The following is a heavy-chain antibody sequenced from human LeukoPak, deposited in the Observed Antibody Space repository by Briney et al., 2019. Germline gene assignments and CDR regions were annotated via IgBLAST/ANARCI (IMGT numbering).Heavy chain of an antibody. V-gene: IGHV3-23*01. Sequence: GRSLRLSCAVSGFTSTTYAMSWVRHAPGQGRGWVSASSAIGGRTYYTDPPKGRFTISRDNSKNTLYPQMNSLRAQATDVYYCTKDHDNSGYYYRTFDYWGQGTLVTVSS. CDR1: GFTSTTYA. D-gene: IGHD3-22*01. CDR3: TKDHDNSGYYYRTFDY. CDR2: SSAIGGRT. J-gene: IGHJ4*02.